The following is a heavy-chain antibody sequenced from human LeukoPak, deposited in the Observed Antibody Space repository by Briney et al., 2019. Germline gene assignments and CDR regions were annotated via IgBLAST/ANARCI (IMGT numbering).Heavy chain of an antibody. V-gene: IGHV4-59*08. CDR3: ARLKARDAFDI. CDR2: VYYSGST. J-gene: IGHJ3*02. CDR1: GGSISSYS. Sequence: SETLSLTCTVSGGSISSYSWNWVRQSPGRGLEWIGYVYYSGSTMCNPSLRSRVTISVDTSKNQFSLKLSSVTAADTAVYYCARLKARDAFDIWGQGTMVTVSS.